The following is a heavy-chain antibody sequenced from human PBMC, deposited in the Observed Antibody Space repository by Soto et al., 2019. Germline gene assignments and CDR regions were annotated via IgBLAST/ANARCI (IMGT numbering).Heavy chain of an antibody. CDR1: GYSFTSYW. CDR2: IYPGDSDT. Sequence: GESLKISCKGSGYSFTSYWIGWVRQMPGKGLEWMGIIYPGDSDTRYSPSFQGQVTISADKSISTAYLQWSSLKASDTAMYYCARHPRGHSYDSSGYNWFDPWGQGTLVTVSS. J-gene: IGHJ5*02. V-gene: IGHV5-51*01. D-gene: IGHD3-22*01. CDR3: ARHPRGHSYDSSGYNWFDP.